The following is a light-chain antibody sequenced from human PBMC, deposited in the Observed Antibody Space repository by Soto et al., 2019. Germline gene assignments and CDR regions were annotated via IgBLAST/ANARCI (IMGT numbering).Light chain of an antibody. Sequence: DIQMTQSPSTLSASVGDRVTITCRASQSISSWLAWYQQKPVKAPKLLIYKASSLESGVPSRFSGRGSGTEFTLTISSLQPDDFATYSCQQYNSSPTFGPGTKVEIK. CDR1: QSISSW. CDR3: QQYNSSPT. J-gene: IGKJ1*01. V-gene: IGKV1-5*03. CDR2: KAS.